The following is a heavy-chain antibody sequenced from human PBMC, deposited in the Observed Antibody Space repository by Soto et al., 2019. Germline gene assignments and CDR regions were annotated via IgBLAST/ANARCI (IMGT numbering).Heavy chain of an antibody. V-gene: IGHV1-18*01. Sequence: AAVKVSCKASGYTFTSYGISWVRQAPGQGLEWMGWISAYNGNTNYAQKLQGRVTMTTDTSTSTAYMELRSLRSDDTAVYYCARVFCGGDCYEGNWFDPWGQGTRVTVSS. CDR2: ISAYNGNT. CDR3: ARVFCGGDCYEGNWFDP. J-gene: IGHJ5*02. CDR1: GYTFTSYG. D-gene: IGHD2-21*02.